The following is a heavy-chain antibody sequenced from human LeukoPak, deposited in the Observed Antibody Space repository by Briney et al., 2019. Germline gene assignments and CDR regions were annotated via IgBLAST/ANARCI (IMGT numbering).Heavy chain of an antibody. CDR1: GGSICSGSYY. D-gene: IGHD2-21*02. Sequence: SETLSLTCIVSGGSICSGSYYWGWIRQPPGKGLEWIGSIYYSGSTYYNPSLKSRVTISVDTSKNQFSLKLSSVTAADTAVYYCARLFTAINWIDPWGQGTLVTVSS. CDR2: IYYSGST. CDR3: ARLFTAINWIDP. V-gene: IGHV4-39*01. J-gene: IGHJ5*02.